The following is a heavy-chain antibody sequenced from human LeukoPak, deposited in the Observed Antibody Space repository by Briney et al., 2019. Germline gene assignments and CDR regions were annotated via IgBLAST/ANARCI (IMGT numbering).Heavy chain of an antibody. CDR3: ARRVQFDP. CDR2: ISAYNGNT. V-gene: IGHV1-18*01. Sequence: ASVKVSCKASGYTFTSYGISWVRQAPGQGLEWMGWISAYNGNTDYAQKFQGRVTMTRNISISTAYMELSSLRSEDTAVYYCARRVQFDPWGQGTLVTVSS. CDR1: GYTFTSYG. J-gene: IGHJ5*02.